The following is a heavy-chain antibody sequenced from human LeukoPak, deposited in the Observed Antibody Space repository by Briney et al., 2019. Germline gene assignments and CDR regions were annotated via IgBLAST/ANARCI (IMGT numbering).Heavy chain of an antibody. V-gene: IGHV1-46*01. CDR1: GYTFTSYY. J-gene: IGHJ6*04. CDR2: INPSGGST. CDR3: ARDKELVVVPAAILDGMDV. Sequence: ASVKVSCKASGYTFTSYYMHWVRQAPGQGLEWMGIINPSGGSTSYAQRFQGRVTMTRDTSTSTVYMELSSLRSKDTAVYYCARDKELVVVPAAILDGMDVWGKGTTVTVSS. D-gene: IGHD2-2*01.